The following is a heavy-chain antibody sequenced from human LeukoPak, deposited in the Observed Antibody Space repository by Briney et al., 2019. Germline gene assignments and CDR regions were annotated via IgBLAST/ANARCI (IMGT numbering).Heavy chain of an antibody. CDR3: ARSGVPAGYFQH. CDR1: GFTLSSFA. D-gene: IGHD2-8*01. J-gene: IGHJ1*01. Sequence: PGGSLRLSCAASGFTLSSFAMNWVRQAPGKGLEWVSVISGSTGDTYYAASVKGRFTISRDNSKNTLYLQMNSLRAEDTAVYYCARSGVPAGYFQHWGQGTLVTVSS. V-gene: IGHV3-23*01. CDR2: ISGSTGDT.